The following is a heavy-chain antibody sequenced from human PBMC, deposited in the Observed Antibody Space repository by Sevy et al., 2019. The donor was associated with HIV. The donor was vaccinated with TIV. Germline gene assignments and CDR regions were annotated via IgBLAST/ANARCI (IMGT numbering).Heavy chain of an antibody. CDR2: ISYDGSNK. J-gene: IGHJ4*02. V-gene: IGHV3-30*04. CDR1: GFTFSSYA. Sequence: GGSLRLSCAASGFTFSSYAMHWVRQAPGKGLEWVAVISYDGSNKYYADSVKGRFTISRDNSKNTLYLQMNSLRAEDTAVYYCARDLYYYDSSGYSHFDYWGQRTLVTVSS. CDR3: ARDLYYYDSSGYSHFDY. D-gene: IGHD3-22*01.